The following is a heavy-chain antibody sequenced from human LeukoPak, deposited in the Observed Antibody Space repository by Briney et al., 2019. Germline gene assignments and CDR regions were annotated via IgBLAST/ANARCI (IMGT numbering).Heavy chain of an antibody. V-gene: IGHV3-48*03. CDR3: ARDRGATYAWDY. J-gene: IGHJ4*02. Sequence: PGGSLRLSCAASGFTFSSYEMNWVRQAPGKGLGWVSYISSSGSTIYYADSVKGRFTISRDNAKNSLYLQMNSLRAEDTAVYYCARDRGATYAWDYWGQGTLVTVSS. CDR1: GFTFSSYE. CDR2: ISSSGSTI. D-gene: IGHD1-26*01.